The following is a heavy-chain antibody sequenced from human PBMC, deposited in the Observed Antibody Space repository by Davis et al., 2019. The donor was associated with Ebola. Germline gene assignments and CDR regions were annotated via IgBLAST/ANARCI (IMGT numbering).Heavy chain of an antibody. CDR3: ARAPWEQNLFIWYYGMDV. CDR1: GWSFSGYY. D-gene: IGHD1-26*01. Sequence: MPSETLSLTCAVYGWSFSGYYWSWIRQPPGKGLEWIGEINHSGSTNYNPSLKSRVTISVDTSKNQFSLKLSSVTAADTAVYYCARAPWEQNLFIWYYGMDVWGQGTTVTGSS. J-gene: IGHJ6*02. V-gene: IGHV4-34*01. CDR2: INHSGST.